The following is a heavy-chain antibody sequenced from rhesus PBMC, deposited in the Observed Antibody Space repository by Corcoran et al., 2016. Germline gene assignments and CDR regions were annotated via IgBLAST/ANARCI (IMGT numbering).Heavy chain of an antibody. J-gene: IGHJ4*01. Sequence: QVQLQESGPGLVKPSETLSLTCTVSGGSISGYYYWTWIRQPPGKGLEWIGGVHGTRAPTYCRPSLCRHITLSKASSKHQFSLNLSSVTAADPAVYYCARRVYDSAHYIDYWGQGVLVTVSS. V-gene: IGHV4-143*01. CDR1: GGSISGYYY. CDR3: ARRVYDSAHYIDY. CDR2: VHGTRAPT. D-gene: IGHD3-28*01.